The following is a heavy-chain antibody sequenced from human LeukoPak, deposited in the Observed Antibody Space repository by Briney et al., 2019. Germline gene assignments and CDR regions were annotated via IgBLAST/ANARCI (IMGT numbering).Heavy chain of an antibody. D-gene: IGHD6-13*01. CDR1: GVSVSSYY. CDR2: LDYSGST. V-gene: IGHV4-59*02. CDR3: ARPAEQFSGSWYGSDAFDI. J-gene: IGHJ3*02. Sequence: SETLSLTCTVSGVSVSSYYWTWIRQPPGKGLEWIGYLDYSGSTNYNPSLKSRITISVDTSKNQFSLKLSSVTAADTAVYYCARPAEQFSGSWYGSDAFDIWGQGTMVTVSS.